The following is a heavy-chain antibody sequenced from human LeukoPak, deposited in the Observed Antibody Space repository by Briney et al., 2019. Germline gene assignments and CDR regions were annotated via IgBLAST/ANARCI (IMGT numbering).Heavy chain of an antibody. CDR3: ARARVGAGIYYFDY. CDR2: ISSSSSYI. Sequence: GGSLRLSCAASGFTFSSYSMNWVRQAPGKGLEWVSSISSSSSYIYYADSVKGRFTISRENAKNSLYLQMNSLRAGDTAVYYCARARVGAGIYYFDYWGQGTLVTVSS. V-gene: IGHV3-21*01. D-gene: IGHD1-26*01. J-gene: IGHJ4*02. CDR1: GFTFSSYS.